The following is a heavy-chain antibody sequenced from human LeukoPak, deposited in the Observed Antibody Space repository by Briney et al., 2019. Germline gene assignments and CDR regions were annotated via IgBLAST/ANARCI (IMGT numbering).Heavy chain of an antibody. CDR2: ISSSSSHI. Sequence: GGSLRLSCVGLGFTFNRHSMNWVRQAPGKGLEWISYISSSSSHIYYSDSVKGRFTISRDNAKNSVYLQMNSLRAEDTAVYFCARDRAGYNWVDYWGQGTLVSVSS. CDR3: ARDRAGYNWVDY. V-gene: IGHV3-48*01. CDR1: GFTFNRHS. J-gene: IGHJ4*02. D-gene: IGHD5-24*01.